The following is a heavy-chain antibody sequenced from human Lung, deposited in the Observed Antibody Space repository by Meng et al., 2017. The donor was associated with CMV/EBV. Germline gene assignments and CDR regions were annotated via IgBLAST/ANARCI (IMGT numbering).Heavy chain of an antibody. V-gene: IGHV3-7*01. CDR2: IKQDGSEK. CDR1: GFTFSSYW. J-gene: IGHJ6*02. Sequence: GGSXRLXCAASGFTFSSYWMSWVRQAPGKGLEWVANIKQDGSEKYYVDSVKGRFTISRDNAKNSLYLQMNSLRAEDTAVYYCARVSGIAVAGTLGFGYYYYGMDVWXQGTXVTVYS. D-gene: IGHD6-19*01. CDR3: ARVSGIAVAGTLGFGYYYYGMDV.